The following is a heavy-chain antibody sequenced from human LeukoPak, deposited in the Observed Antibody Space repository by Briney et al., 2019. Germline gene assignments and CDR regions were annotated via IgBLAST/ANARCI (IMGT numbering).Heavy chain of an antibody. CDR3: AKDHDSGSYLESPFDY. D-gene: IGHD1-26*01. Sequence: QPGGPLRLPCPAPGSPSITNAMNGSPKAPGKGLGGLALLRLVGSNKYYADSVKGRFTISRDNSKNTLYLQMNSLRAEDTAVYYCAKDHDSGSYLESPFDYWGQGTLVTVSS. V-gene: IGHV3-30*02. CDR2: LRLVGSNK. J-gene: IGHJ4*02. CDR1: GSPSITNA.